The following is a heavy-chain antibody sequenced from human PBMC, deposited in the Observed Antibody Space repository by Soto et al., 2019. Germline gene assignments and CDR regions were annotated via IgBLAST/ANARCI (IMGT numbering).Heavy chain of an antibody. V-gene: IGHV4-31*03. CDR3: ARVSGSYYYGMDV. D-gene: IGHD1-26*01. CDR2: IYHSGST. CDR1: GGSISSGDYY. Sequence: SETLSLTCTVSGGSISSGDYYWSWIRQHPGKGLEWIGYIYHSGSTYYNPSLKSRVTISVDKSKNQFSLKLSSVTAADTAVYYCARVSGSYYYGMDVWGQGTTVTVSS. J-gene: IGHJ6*02.